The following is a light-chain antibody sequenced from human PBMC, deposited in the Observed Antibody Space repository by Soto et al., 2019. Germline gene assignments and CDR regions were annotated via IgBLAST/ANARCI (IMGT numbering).Light chain of an antibody. CDR1: SSDVGGYNY. V-gene: IGLV2-11*01. Sequence: QSALTQPRSVSGSPGRSVTISCTGTSSDVGGYNYVSWYQQHPGKAPKLMIYDVSKRPSGVPDRFSGSKSGNTASLTISGLQAEDEADYYCCSYAGSNTSVFGGGTKLTVL. J-gene: IGLJ3*02. CDR3: CSYAGSNTSV. CDR2: DVS.